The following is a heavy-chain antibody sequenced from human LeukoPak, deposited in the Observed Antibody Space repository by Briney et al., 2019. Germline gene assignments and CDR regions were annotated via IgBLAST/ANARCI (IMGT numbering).Heavy chain of an antibody. V-gene: IGHV4-30-2*01. CDR1: GGSISSGGYY. CDR2: IYHSGST. D-gene: IGHD3-22*01. J-gene: IGHJ4*02. CDR3: ARVRYDSSGHYFDY. Sequence: PSETLSLTCTVSGGSISSGGYYWSWIRQPPGKGLEWIGYIYHSGSTYYNPSLKSRVTISVDRSKNQFSLKLSSVTAADTAVYYCARVRYDSSGHYFDYWGQGTLVTVSS.